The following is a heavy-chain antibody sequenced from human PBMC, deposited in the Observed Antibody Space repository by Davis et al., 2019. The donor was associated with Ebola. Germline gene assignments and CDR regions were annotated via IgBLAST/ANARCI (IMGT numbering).Heavy chain of an antibody. D-gene: IGHD3-10*01. Sequence: GGSLTLSCAASGFTFSRSAMSWVRQAPGKGLEWVSAISGSGGSTYYADSVKCRFTISRENAKNSLYLQMNSLRAGDTAVYYCARDEYYYGSGSYTYYFDYWGQGTLVTVSS. J-gene: IGHJ4*02. CDR3: ARDEYYYGSGSYTYYFDY. CDR1: GFTFSRSA. V-gene: IGHV3-23*01. CDR2: ISGSGGST.